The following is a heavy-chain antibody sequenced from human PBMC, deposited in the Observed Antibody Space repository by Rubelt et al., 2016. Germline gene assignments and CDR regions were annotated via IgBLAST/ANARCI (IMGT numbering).Heavy chain of an antibody. V-gene: IGHV4-59*08. CDR1: GGSISSYY. J-gene: IGHJ4*02. CDR3: ARHRRDSSGYYLYFDY. CDR2: IYYSGST. D-gene: IGHD3-22*01. Sequence: QVQLQESGPGLVKPSETLSLTCTVSGGSISSYYWSWIRQPPGKGLEWIGYIYYSGSTNYNPSLKSRVTISLDTSKNQFSVKLSSVTAADTAVYYCARHRRDSSGYYLYFDYWGQGTLVTVSS.